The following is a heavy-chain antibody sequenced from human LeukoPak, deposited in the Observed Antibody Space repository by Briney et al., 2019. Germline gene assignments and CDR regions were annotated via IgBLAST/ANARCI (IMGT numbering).Heavy chain of an antibody. J-gene: IGHJ4*02. Sequence: GGSLRLSCAASGFTFSSYSMNWVRQAPGKGLEWVSSISSSSSYIYYADSVKGRFTISRDNAKNSLYLQMNSLRAEDTAVYYCARTITMIVVEVVFDYWGQGTLVTVSS. CDR1: GFTFSSYS. D-gene: IGHD3-22*01. CDR3: ARTITMIVVEVVFDY. V-gene: IGHV3-21*01. CDR2: ISSSSSYI.